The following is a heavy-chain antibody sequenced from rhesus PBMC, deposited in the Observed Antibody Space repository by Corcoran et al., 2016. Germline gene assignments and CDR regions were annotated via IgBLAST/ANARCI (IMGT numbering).Heavy chain of an antibody. CDR1: CSTFPSYS. D-gene: IGHD3-3*01. V-gene: IGHV1-200*01. CDR2: INPSNGNT. Sequence: QVQLVQSGAEVQKPVASVTLSCKASCSTFPSYSLTWVIQAPGQGLEWTGWINPSNGNTGYAKKFQGRIIMTRDTSTSTAYMELSSLRSEDTAVYYCARWGREGGTGFDYWGQGVLVTVSS. CDR3: ARWGREGGTGFDY. J-gene: IGHJ4*01.